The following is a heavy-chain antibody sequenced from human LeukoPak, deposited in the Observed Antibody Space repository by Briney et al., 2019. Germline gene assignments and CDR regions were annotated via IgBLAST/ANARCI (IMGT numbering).Heavy chain of an antibody. CDR2: IWYGGSHK. D-gene: IGHD3-10*01. V-gene: IGHV3-30*02. Sequence: GGSLRLSCAASGFTFSSYGMHWVRQAPGKGLEWVAFIWYGGSHKYYADSVEGRFTISRDNYDNTLYLKINSMRAEDTAVYYFARDMYYYGSGSPYYYYYYMEVCGKGATFTISS. J-gene: IGHJ6*03. CDR1: GFTFSSYG. CDR3: ARDMYYYGSGSPYYYYYYMEV.